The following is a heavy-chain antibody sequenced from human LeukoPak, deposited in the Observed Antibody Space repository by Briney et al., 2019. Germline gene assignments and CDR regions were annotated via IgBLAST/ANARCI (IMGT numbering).Heavy chain of an antibody. J-gene: IGHJ6*02. Sequence: SQTLSLTCAISWDSVSSNTVAWNWVRQSPSRGLEWLGRTFYRSKWNNEYALSVKSRITINPDTSKNQFSLQLDSVTPEDTAMYYCARGYYGMDVWGQGTTVTVSS. CDR1: WDSVSSNTVA. CDR2: TFYRSKWNN. CDR3: ARGYYGMDV. V-gene: IGHV6-1*01.